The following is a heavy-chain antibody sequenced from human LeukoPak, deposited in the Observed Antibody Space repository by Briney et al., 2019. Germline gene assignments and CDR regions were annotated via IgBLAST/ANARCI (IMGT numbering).Heavy chain of an antibody. Sequence: PSETLSLTCTVSGGSVSSGSYYWSWIRQPPGKGLEWIGYIYYSGSTNYNPSLKSRVTISVDTSKNQFSLKLSSVTAADTAVYYSARDRIVVVPAANLGVRPDYYYYGMDVWGQGATVTVSS. CDR3: ARDRIVVVPAANLGVRPDYYYYGMDV. J-gene: IGHJ6*02. D-gene: IGHD2-2*01. V-gene: IGHV4-61*01. CDR2: IYYSGST. CDR1: GGSVSSGSYY.